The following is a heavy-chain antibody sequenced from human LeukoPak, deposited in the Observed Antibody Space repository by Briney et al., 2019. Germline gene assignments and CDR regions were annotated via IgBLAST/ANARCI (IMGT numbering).Heavy chain of an antibody. D-gene: IGHD4-17*01. CDR3: ARDFDGPRASDY. Sequence: GGSLRLSCAASGFTFSYFWMHWFRQTPGKGLVLVSCINTDGSYSTYADSVKGRFTISRDNVRNTLYLQMNSLRAEDSAVYYCARDFDGPRASDYWGQGISVTVSS. CDR2: INTDGSYS. CDR1: GFTFSYFW. V-gene: IGHV3-74*01. J-gene: IGHJ4*02.